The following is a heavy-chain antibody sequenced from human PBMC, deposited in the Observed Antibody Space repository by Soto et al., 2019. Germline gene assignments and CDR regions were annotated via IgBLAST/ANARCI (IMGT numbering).Heavy chain of an antibody. CDR1: GFICSSYD. D-gene: IGHD2-8*02. V-gene: IGHV3-23*01. J-gene: IGHJ3*02. Sequence: GSLRLSCAVSGFICSSYDMSWVRQAPGKGLAWVSTILVAGSQHYEDSVQGRFTISRDTSKNTVFLYMNSLTAGDTAVYYCAKATATGGGAFEIYGQGTMVTVSS. CDR2: ILVAGSQ. CDR3: AKATATGGGAFEI.